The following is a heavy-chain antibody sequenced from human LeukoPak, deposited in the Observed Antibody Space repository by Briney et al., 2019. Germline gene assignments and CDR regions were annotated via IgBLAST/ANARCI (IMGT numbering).Heavy chain of an antibody. Sequence: GGTLRLSCAASGFTFSSYGMSWVRQAPGKGLEWVSAISGSGGSTYYADSVKGRFTISRDNAKNSVFLQMSSLRAEDTAVYYCARGRFTDNGVFDYWGRGTLVIVSS. D-gene: IGHD1-14*01. V-gene: IGHV3-23*01. J-gene: IGHJ4*02. CDR1: GFTFSSYG. CDR2: ISGSGGST. CDR3: ARGRFTDNGVFDY.